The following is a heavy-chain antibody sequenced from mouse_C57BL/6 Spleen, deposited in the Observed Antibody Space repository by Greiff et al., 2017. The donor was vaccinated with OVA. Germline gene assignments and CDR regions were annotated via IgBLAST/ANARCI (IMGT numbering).Heavy chain of an antibody. CDR3: ARVYGKSNLYWYFDV. D-gene: IGHD2-10*02. J-gene: IGHJ1*03. CDR1: GYSITSGYY. CDR2: ISYDGSN. Sequence: ESGPGLVKPSQSLSLTCSVTGYSITSGYYWNWIRQFPGNKLEWMGYISYDGSNNYNPSLKNRISITRDTSKNQFFLKLNSVTTEDTATYYCARVYGKSNLYWYFDVWGTGTTVTVSS. V-gene: IGHV3-6*01.